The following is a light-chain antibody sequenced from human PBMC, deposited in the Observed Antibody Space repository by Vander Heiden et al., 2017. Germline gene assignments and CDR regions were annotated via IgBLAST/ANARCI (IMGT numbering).Light chain of an antibody. CDR2: CAS. CDR1: QSVLYSSNNKNY. Sequence: EIVMTQSPDSLAVSPGERATINCKSSQSVLYSSNNKNYLAWYQQKPGQPPKLLIYCASTRESGVPDRFSGSGSGTDFTLTISSLQAEDVSVYYCQQYYSTPYTFGQGTKLEIK. V-gene: IGKV4-1*01. J-gene: IGKJ2*01. CDR3: QQYYSTPYT.